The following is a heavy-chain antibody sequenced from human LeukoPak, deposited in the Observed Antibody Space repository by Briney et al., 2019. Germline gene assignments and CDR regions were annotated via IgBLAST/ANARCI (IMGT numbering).Heavy chain of an antibody. CDR3: ASGLTVTRTPFDY. CDR1: GFTFSSYG. J-gene: IGHJ4*02. D-gene: IGHD4-17*01. CDR2: IWYDGSNK. V-gene: IGHV3-33*01. Sequence: GGSLRLSCAASGFTFSSYGMHWVRQAPGKGLEWVAVIWYDGSNKYYADSVKGRFTISRDNSKNTLYLQMNSLRAEDTAVYYCASGLTVTRTPFDYWGQGTLVTVSS.